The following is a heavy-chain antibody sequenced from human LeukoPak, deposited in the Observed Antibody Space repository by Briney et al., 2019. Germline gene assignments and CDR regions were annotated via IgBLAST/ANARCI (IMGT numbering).Heavy chain of an antibody. D-gene: IGHD4-17*01. V-gene: IGHV3-23*01. Sequence: GGSLRLSCAASGFTFSSYAMSWVRQAPGKGLGWVSAISDNGGSTYYADSVKGRFTISRDNSKNTLYLQMNSLRAEDTAVYYCAKGVRVMTTVTPFDYWGQGTLVTVSS. J-gene: IGHJ4*02. CDR3: AKGVRVMTTVTPFDY. CDR1: GFTFSSYA. CDR2: ISDNGGST.